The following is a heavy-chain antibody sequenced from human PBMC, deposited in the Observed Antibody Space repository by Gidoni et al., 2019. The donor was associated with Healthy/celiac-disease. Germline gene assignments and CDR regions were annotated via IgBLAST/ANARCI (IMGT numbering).Heavy chain of an antibody. J-gene: IGHJ4*02. CDR3: ARVRSRGYSYGLFDY. D-gene: IGHD5-18*01. V-gene: IGHV1-69*01. CDR2: IIPIFGTA. Sequence: PGQGLEWMGGIIPIFGTANYAQKFQGRVTITADESTSTAYMELSSLRSEDTAVYYCARVRSRGYSYGLFDYWGQGTLVTVSS.